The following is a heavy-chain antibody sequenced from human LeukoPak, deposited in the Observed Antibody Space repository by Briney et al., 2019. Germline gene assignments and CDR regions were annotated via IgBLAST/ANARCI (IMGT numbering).Heavy chain of an antibody. D-gene: IGHD3-10*01. J-gene: IGHJ4*02. Sequence: SETLSLTCAVYGGSFSGYYWSWIRQPPGKGLEWIGEINHSGSTNYNPSLKSRVTISVDTSKNQFSLKLSSVTAADTAVYYCARIFGKTTMVRGVINRRYYFDYWGQGTLVTVSS. CDR1: GGSFSGYY. CDR2: INHSGST. V-gene: IGHV4-34*01. CDR3: ARIFGKTTMVRGVINRRYYFDY.